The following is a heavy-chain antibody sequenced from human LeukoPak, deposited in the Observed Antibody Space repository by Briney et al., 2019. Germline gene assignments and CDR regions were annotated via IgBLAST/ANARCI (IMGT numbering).Heavy chain of an antibody. CDR2: ISGSGGST. J-gene: IGHJ4*02. CDR1: GFTFSSYA. D-gene: IGHD2-15*01. Sequence: GSLRLSCAASGFTFSSYAMSWVRQAPGKGLEWVPAISGSGGSTYYADSVKGRFTISRDNSKNTLYLQMNSLRAEDTAVYYCAKDHVCSGGSCYFDYWGQGTLVTVSS. V-gene: IGHV3-23*01. CDR3: AKDHVCSGGSCYFDY.